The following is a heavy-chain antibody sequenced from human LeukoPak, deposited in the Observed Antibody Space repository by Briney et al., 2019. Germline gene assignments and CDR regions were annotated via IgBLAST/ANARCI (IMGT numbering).Heavy chain of an antibody. V-gene: IGHV1-2*02. CDR3: ARGRSARSPGPH. CDR1: GYTFTGYY. D-gene: IGHD3-3*01. CDR2: INPNSGDT. Sequence: GASVKVSCKASGYTFTGYYMHLVRQAPGQGLEWMGCINPNSGDTKYVQKFQGRVTLTRDTSTSTAYMELNRLTSDDTAVYYCARGRSARSPGPHWGQATLVTVSS. J-gene: IGHJ4*02.